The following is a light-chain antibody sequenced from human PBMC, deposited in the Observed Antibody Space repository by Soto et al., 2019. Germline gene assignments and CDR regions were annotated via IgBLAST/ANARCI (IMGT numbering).Light chain of an antibody. Sequence: QSALTQPASLSVSPGQSITISCTGTSSDIGAYDYVSWFQQHPGKAPKLMISEVNNRPSGVSNRFSGSKSGNTAYLTISGLQVEDEAEYFRFSFTTTSTHVFGTGTKVTVL. J-gene: IGLJ1*01. CDR2: EVN. CDR3: FSFTTTSTHV. V-gene: IGLV2-14*01. CDR1: SSDIGAYDY.